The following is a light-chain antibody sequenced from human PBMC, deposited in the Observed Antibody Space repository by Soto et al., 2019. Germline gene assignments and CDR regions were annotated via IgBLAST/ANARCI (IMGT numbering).Light chain of an antibody. CDR3: PQYYRSPRA. J-gene: IGKJ4*01. Sequence: DIVMTQSPDSPAVSLGERATINCKSSQSVLYSSNNKNYLAWYQQKPGQPPKLLIYWASTRESGVPDRFTGSGSGTDFTLTISSLQAEDVAVYYCPQYYRSPRAFGGGTKVDI. CDR2: WAS. CDR1: QSVLYSSNNKNY. V-gene: IGKV4-1*01.